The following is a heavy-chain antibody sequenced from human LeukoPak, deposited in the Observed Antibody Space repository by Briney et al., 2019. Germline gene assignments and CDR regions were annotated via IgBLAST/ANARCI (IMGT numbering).Heavy chain of an antibody. CDR2: IYYSGST. CDR1: GGSISSGDYY. V-gene: IGHV4-30-2*03. D-gene: IGHD2-2*01. Sequence: SSQTLSLTCTVSGGSISSGDYYWSWIRQPPGKGLEWIGSIYYSGSTYYNPSLKSRVTISVDTSKNQFSLKLSSVTAADTAVYYCARHGDIVVVPAAPFPDYWGQGTLVTVSS. J-gene: IGHJ4*02. CDR3: ARHGDIVVVPAAPFPDY.